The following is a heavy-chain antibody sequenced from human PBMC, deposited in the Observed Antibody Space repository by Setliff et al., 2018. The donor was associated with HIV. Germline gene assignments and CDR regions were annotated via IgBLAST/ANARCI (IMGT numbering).Heavy chain of an antibody. Sequence: PSETLSLTCTVSGGSISSGGYYWSWIRQHPGKGLEWIGYIHYSGNTYNNPSLNGRISISVDMSKNKFSLKLSSLTAADTAVYYCARGGLGVVTSFDSWGPGTLVTVSS. D-gene: IGHD3-3*01. V-gene: IGHV4-31*03. CDR3: ARGGLGVVTSFDS. CDR2: IHYSGNT. J-gene: IGHJ4*02. CDR1: GGSISSGGYY.